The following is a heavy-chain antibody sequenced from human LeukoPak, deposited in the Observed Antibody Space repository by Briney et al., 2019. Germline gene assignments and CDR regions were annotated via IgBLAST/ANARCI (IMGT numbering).Heavy chain of an antibody. CDR2: IVVGSGNT. CDR3: AAGGLIQLWNY. J-gene: IGHJ4*02. Sequence: GTSVKVSCKASGFTFTSSAVQRVRQARGQRLEWIGWIVVGSGNTNYAQKFQERVTITRDMSTSTAYMELSSLRSEDTAVYYCAAGGLIQLWNYWGQGTLVTVSS. V-gene: IGHV1-58*01. D-gene: IGHD5-18*01. CDR1: GFTFTSSA.